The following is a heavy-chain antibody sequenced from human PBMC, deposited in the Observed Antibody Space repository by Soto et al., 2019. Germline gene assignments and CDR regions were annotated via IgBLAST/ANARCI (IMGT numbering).Heavy chain of an antibody. CDR2: IIPIFGTA. D-gene: IGHD1-26*01. V-gene: IGHV1-69*13. CDR3: AGVGAGSGPFTWELPDH. J-gene: IGHJ4*02. CDR1: GYTFTSYY. Sequence: ASVKVSCKASGYTFTSYYMHWVRQAPGQGLEWMGGIIPIFGTANYAQKFQGGVTITADESTSTAYMELSSLRSEDTAVYFCAGVGAGSGPFTWELPDHWXQGXLVXVSS.